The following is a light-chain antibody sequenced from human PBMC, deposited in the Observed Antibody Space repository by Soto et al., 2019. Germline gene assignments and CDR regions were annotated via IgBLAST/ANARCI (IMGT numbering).Light chain of an antibody. CDR1: SGSVSSSYY. CDR2: STN. CDR3: VLYMGSGFWV. J-gene: IGLJ3*02. V-gene: IGLV8-61*01. Sequence: QAVVTQEPSFSVSPGRTVTLTRGLSSGSVSSSYYPSWYQQTPGQAPRTLIYSTNTRSPGVPDRFSGSILGNKAALTITGAQADDESDYYCVLYMGSGFWVFGGGTKLTVL.